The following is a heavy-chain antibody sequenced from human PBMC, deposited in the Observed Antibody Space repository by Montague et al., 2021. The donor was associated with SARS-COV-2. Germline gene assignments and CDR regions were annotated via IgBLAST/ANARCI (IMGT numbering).Heavy chain of an antibody. V-gene: IGHV3-74*03. Sequence: SLRLSCPASGFTFSSYWMHWVRQAPGKGLVWVSRINSDGSSTKYADSVKGRFTFSRDNAKNTLYLQMNSLGAEDTAVYYCARDQLYGDLGYWGQGTLVTVSS. D-gene: IGHD4-17*01. J-gene: IGHJ4*02. CDR2: INSDGSST. CDR1: GFTFSSYW. CDR3: ARDQLYGDLGY.